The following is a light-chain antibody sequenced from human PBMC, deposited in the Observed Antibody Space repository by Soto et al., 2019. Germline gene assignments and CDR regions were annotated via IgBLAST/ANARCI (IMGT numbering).Light chain of an antibody. Sequence: QSVLTQPPSVSGAPGQRVTISCTGTRSNIGAGFDVHWYQQFPGTAPKLLIFATNNRPSGVPDRFSGSKSGTSASLAITGLQAEDEADYYCQSSDSSLRGYVFGSGTKLTVL. CDR1: RSNIGAGFD. J-gene: IGLJ1*01. V-gene: IGLV1-40*01. CDR2: ATN. CDR3: QSSDSSLRGYV.